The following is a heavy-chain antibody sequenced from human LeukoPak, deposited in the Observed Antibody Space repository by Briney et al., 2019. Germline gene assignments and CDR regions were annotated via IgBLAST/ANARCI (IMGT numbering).Heavy chain of an antibody. CDR2: IYSGGST. V-gene: IGHV3-53*01. Sequence: GGSLRLSCAASGLTVTTRYMSWVRQAPGKGLEWVSIIYSGGSTYYAASVKGRFTISKDDSKNTLYLQMNNLRVEDTAVYYCARPSSGGLSEDYWGQGTLVTVSS. J-gene: IGHJ4*02. D-gene: IGHD3-10*01. CDR3: ARPSSGGLSEDY. CDR1: GLTVTTRY.